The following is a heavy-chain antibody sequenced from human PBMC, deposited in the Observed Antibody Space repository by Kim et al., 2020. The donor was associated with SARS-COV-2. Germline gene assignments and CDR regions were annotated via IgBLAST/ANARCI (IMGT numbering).Heavy chain of an antibody. CDR3: ARLGGGRLLWFGINWFDP. J-gene: IGHJ5*02. CDR1: GYSFTSYW. D-gene: IGHD3-10*01. Sequence: GESLKISCKGSGYSFTSYWIGWVRQMPGKGLEWMGIIYPGDSDTRYSPSFQGQVTISADKSISTAYLQWSSLKASDTAMYYCARLGGGRLLWFGINWFDPWGQGTLVTVSS. CDR2: IYPGDSDT. V-gene: IGHV5-51*01.